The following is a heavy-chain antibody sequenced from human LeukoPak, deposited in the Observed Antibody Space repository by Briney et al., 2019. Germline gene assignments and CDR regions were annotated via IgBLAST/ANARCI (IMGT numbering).Heavy chain of an antibody. Sequence: GGSLRLSCTASGFTFGDYTMSWVRQAPGKGLEWVGFIRSKAYGGTTEYAASVKGRFTISRDDSKSIAYLQMDTLKTEDTAVYYCSRAGYNYYDSSTNSLLVPANFDYWGQGTLVTVSS. J-gene: IGHJ4*02. CDR3: SRAGYNYYDSSTNSLLVPANFDY. D-gene: IGHD3-22*01. CDR1: GFTFGDYT. CDR2: IRSKAYGGTT. V-gene: IGHV3-49*04.